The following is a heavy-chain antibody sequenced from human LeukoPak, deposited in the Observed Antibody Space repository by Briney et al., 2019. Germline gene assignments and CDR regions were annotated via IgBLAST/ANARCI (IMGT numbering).Heavy chain of an antibody. D-gene: IGHD3-9*01. J-gene: IGHJ5*02. V-gene: IGHV4-34*01. CDR3: ARGLGLRYFDWSKNWFDP. CDR2: INHSGST. Sequence: SETLSLTCAVYGGSFSGYYWSWVRQPPGKGLEWIGEINHSGSTNYNPSLKSRVTISVDTSKNQFSLKLSSVTAADTAVYYCARGLGLRYFDWSKNWFDPWGQGTLVTVSP. CDR1: GGSFSGYY.